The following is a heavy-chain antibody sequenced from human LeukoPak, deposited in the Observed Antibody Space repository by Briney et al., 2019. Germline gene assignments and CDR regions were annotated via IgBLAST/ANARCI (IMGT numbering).Heavy chain of an antibody. D-gene: IGHD6-13*01. CDR2: ISGSGGST. CDR1: GFTFSTYA. CDR3: AGERGIAAAGTVSHY. Sequence: GGSLRLSCAASGFTFSTYAMTWVRQAPGKGLEWVSTISGSGGSTYYADSVKGRFTMSRDNSKNTVYLQMNSLRAEDTAVYYCAGERGIAAAGTVSHYWGQGTLVTVSS. V-gene: IGHV3-23*01. J-gene: IGHJ4*02.